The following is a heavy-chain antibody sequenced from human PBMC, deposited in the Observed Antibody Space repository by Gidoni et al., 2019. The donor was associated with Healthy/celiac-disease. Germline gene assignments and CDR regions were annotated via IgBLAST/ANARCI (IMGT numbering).Heavy chain of an antibody. D-gene: IGHD5-12*01. V-gene: IGHV3-48*02. Sequence: EVQLVESGGGLVQPGGSLRLSCAASGFTFSSYSMNWVRQAPEKGLEWVSYISSRTTTTYYSDSVKGRFAISRDNAKNSLYLQMNSLRDEDAAVYYCARVIDATLATGDYFDYWGQGTLVTVSS. CDR2: ISSRTTTT. J-gene: IGHJ4*02. CDR1: GFTFSSYS. CDR3: ARVIDATLATGDYFDY.